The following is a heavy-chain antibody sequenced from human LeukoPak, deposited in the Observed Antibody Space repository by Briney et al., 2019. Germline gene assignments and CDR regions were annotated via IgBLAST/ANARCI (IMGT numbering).Heavy chain of an antibody. CDR1: GGSFSGYF. V-gene: IGHV4-34*01. Sequence: SETLSLTCAVYGGSFSGYFWSWIRQSPGKGLEWIGEISHSGDTNYNPSLKSRVTISVDTSKNQFSLNLNSVTAADTAMYYCARHRYGRDSSCLALWGQGTLVTVSS. D-gene: IGHD3-22*01. CDR3: ARHRYGRDSSCLAL. J-gene: IGHJ4*02. CDR2: ISHSGDT.